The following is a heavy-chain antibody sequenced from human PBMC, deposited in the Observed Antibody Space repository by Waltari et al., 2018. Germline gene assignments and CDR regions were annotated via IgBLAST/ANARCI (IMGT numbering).Heavy chain of an antibody. CDR2: INHSGST. D-gene: IGHD6-19*01. CDR1: GGSFSGYY. V-gene: IGHV4-34*01. Sequence: QVQLQQWGAGLLKPSETLSLTCAVYGGSFSGYYWSWIRQPPGKGLEWIGEINHSGSTNYNPSLKSRVTISVDTSKNQFSLKLSSVTAADTAVYYCARGLSVHRRIDYWGQGTLVTVSS. CDR3: ARGLSVHRRIDY. J-gene: IGHJ4*02.